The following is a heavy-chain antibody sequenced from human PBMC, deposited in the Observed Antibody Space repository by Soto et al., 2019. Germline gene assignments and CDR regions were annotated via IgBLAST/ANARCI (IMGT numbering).Heavy chain of an antibody. J-gene: IGHJ4*02. CDR1: GFAFNTQA. CDR3: ARDLRKIYYFDL. Sequence: QVHPVESGGGVVQPGRSLRLSCAASGFAFNTQAMHWVRQAPGKGLEWVAVISYDGSKIYYADSVKGRFTISRDNSKNTLYLQMNSPRAEDTAVYYCARDLRKIYYFDLWGQGTLVTVSS. CDR2: ISYDGSKI. D-gene: IGHD4-17*01. V-gene: IGHV3-30-3*01.